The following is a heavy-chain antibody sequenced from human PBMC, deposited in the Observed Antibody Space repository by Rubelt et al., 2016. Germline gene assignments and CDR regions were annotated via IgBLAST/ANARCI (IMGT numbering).Heavy chain of an antibody. CDR2: ISHSGIT. V-gene: IGHV4-34*02. D-gene: IGHD3-3*01. J-gene: IGHJ4*02. CDR3: ARGPLEQSHDFDY. CDR1: SGAFYGSY. Sequence: QVQVQQWGAGLLKPSETLSLTCAVHSGAFYGSYWSWIRQSPGKGLEWIGQISHSGITYYGASLKSRATISVDTSRSHFSRKWDSVTAADTAVYYCARGPLEQSHDFDYWGQGTQVTVSP.